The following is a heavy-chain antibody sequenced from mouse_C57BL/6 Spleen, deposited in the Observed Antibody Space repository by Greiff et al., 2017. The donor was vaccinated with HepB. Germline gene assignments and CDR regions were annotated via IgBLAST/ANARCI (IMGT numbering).Heavy chain of an antibody. V-gene: IGHV7-3*01. Sequence: EVMLVESGGGLVQPGGSLSLSCAVSGFTFTDYYMSWVRQPPGKALEWLGFIRNKANGYTTEYSASVKGRFTISRDNSQSILNLQMNSLRAEDSATYCCERYSYYYGSSSFDYWGQGTTLTVSS. CDR1: GFTFTDYY. CDR3: ERYSYYYGSSSFDY. J-gene: IGHJ2*01. D-gene: IGHD1-1*01. CDR2: IRNKANGYTT.